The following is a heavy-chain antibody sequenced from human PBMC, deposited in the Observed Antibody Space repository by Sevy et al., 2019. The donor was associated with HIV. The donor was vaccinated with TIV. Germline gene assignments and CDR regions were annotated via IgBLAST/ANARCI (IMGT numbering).Heavy chain of an antibody. D-gene: IGHD3-16*02. Sequence: GGSLRLSCVASGFTFSRYAMHWVRQAPGKGLEWVALISNDGSDKYYADSVNGRFTISRDNSKNTLYLQMSTLRAEDTAVYFCTRGGPYLSGIYRDYWGQGTLVTVSS. V-gene: IGHV3-30-3*01. CDR1: GFTFSRYA. CDR2: ISNDGSDK. J-gene: IGHJ4*02. CDR3: TRGGPYLSGIYRDY.